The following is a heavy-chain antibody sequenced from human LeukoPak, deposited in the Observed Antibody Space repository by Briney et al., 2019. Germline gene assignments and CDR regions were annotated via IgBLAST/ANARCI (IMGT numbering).Heavy chain of an antibody. CDR2: ISSNGGST. V-gene: IGHV3-64*01. Sequence: PGGSLRLSCAASGFTFSSYAMHWVRQAPGKGLEYVSAISSNGGSTYYANSVKGRFTISRDNSKNTLYLQMGSLRAEDMAVYYCARTGYDLYPTPFDYWGQGTLVTVSS. D-gene: IGHD2-15*01. J-gene: IGHJ4*02. CDR1: GFTFSSYA. CDR3: ARTGYDLYPTPFDY.